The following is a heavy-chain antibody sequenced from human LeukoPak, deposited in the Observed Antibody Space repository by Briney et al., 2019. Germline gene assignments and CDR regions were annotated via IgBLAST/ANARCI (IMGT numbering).Heavy chain of an antibody. V-gene: IGHV4-59*08. CDR2: ISYTGST. CDR3: ARHRDGGDY. J-gene: IGHJ4*02. Sequence: SETLSLTCTVSGVSISSYYWSWSRQSPGKGLEWIGYISYTGSTNYNPSLRSRVTMSVDTSKKQFSLQLSSVTAADTAVYYCARHRDGGDYWGQGALVTVSS. CDR1: GVSISSYY. D-gene: IGHD5-24*01.